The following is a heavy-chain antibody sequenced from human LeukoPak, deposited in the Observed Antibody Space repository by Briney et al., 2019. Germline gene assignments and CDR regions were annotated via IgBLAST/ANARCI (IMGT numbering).Heavy chain of an antibody. D-gene: IGHD3-22*01. Sequence: GESLKISCKGSGYSFTSYWIRWVRQMPGKGLEWMGNIYPGDSDTRYSPSFQGQVTLSADKSISTAYLQWSSLKASDTAMYYCARADYYDSSGYPFDYWGQGTLVTVSS. CDR1: GYSFTSYW. CDR3: ARADYYDSSGYPFDY. CDR2: IYPGDSDT. V-gene: IGHV5-51*01. J-gene: IGHJ4*02.